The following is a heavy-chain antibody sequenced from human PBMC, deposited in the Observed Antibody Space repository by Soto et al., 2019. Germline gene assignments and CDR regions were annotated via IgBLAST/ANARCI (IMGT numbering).Heavy chain of an antibody. Sequence: SETLSLTCAVYGGSFSGYYWSWIRQPPGKGLEWMGEINHSGSHNYNPSLTSRVTISVDTSKNQFSLKLSSVTDADTAVYYCARGQTHYDYVWGSYRSNYYYYGMDVWGQGTTVT. CDR2: INHSGSH. D-gene: IGHD3-16*02. V-gene: IGHV4-34*01. CDR3: ARGQTHYDYVWGSYRSNYYYYGMDV. J-gene: IGHJ6*02. CDR1: GGSFSGYY.